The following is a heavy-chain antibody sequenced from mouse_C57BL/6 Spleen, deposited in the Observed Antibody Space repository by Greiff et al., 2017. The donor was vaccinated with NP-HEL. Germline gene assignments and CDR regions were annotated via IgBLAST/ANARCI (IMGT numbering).Heavy chain of an antibody. CDR1: GYAFSSYW. CDR2: IYPGDGDT. Sequence: QVQLQQSGAELVKPGASVKISCKASGYAFSSYWMNWVKQRPGKGLEWIGQIYPGDGDTNYNGKFKGKATLTADKSSSTAYMQLSSLTSEDSAVYFCARITTVVEDFDYWGQGTTLTVSS. V-gene: IGHV1-80*01. J-gene: IGHJ2*01. CDR3: ARITTVVEDFDY. D-gene: IGHD1-1*01.